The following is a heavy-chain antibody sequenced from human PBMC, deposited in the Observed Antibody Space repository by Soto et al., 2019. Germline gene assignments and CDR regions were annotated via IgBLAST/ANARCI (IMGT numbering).Heavy chain of an antibody. CDR2: IYPGDSDT. CDR3: ARRYLLVDWFDP. V-gene: IGHV5-51*01. Sequence: GESLKISCNVLGYDFTRYWIGCVRQMPGKGLEWMGIIYPGDSDTRYSSSFQGQVTISADKSINTAYLQWSSLKASDTAMYYCARRYLLVDWFDPWGQGTLVTVS. J-gene: IGHJ5*02. CDR1: GYDFTRYW. D-gene: IGHD2-15*01.